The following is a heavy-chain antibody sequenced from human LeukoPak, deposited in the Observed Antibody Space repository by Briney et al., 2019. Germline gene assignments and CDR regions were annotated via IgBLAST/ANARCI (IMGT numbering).Heavy chain of an antibody. D-gene: IGHD6-13*01. J-gene: IGHJ4*02. CDR1: GFNFYKFA. CDR3: ARSTWYSSSWYYFDY. CDR2: ISASGGAT. Sequence: PGGFPRLFLGASGFNFYKFAMSWVRPGPGKGPGGGSAISASGGATFYADSVKGRFTISRDNSKNTLYLQMNSLRAEDTAVYYCARSTWYSSSWYYFDYWGRGTLLTVSS. V-gene: IGHV3-23*01.